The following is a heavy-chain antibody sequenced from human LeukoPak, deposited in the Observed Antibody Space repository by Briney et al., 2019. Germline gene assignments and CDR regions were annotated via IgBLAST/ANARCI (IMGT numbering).Heavy chain of an antibody. CDR1: GFTFNNYW. Sequence: GGSLRLSCAASGFTFNNYWMSWVRQAPGKGLEWVANIKQDGSEKYYVDSVKGRFTISRDNAKNSLYLQMNSLRAEDTAVYYCARDRSITIFGVVTAWGQGTLVTVSS. J-gene: IGHJ5*02. V-gene: IGHV3-7*01. CDR2: IKQDGSEK. CDR3: ARDRSITIFGVVTA. D-gene: IGHD3-3*01.